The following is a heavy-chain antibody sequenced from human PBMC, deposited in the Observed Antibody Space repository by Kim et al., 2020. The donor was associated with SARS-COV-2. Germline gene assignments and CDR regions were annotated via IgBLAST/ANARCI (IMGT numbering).Heavy chain of an antibody. CDR1: GFTFSSYA. Sequence: GGSLRLSCAASGFTFSSYAMHWVRQAPGKGLEWVAVISYDGSNKYYADSVKGRFTISRDNSKNTLYLQMNSLRAEDTAVYYCARDKTYCGGDCYFDYWGQGTLVTVSS. D-gene: IGHD2-21*02. J-gene: IGHJ4*02. CDR2: ISYDGSNK. V-gene: IGHV3-30*04. CDR3: ARDKTYCGGDCYFDY.